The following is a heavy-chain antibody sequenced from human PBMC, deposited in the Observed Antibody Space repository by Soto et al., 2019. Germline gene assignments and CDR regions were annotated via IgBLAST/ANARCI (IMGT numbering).Heavy chain of an antibody. CDR1: GFTFSSYG. J-gene: IGHJ4*02. Sequence: QVQLVESGGGVVQPGRSLRLSCAASGFTFSSYGMHWVRQAPGKGLEWVAVIWYDGSNKYYADSVKGRFTISRDNSKNTLYLQMNSLRAEATAVYYCARDQDSSGIDYWGQGTLVTVSS. D-gene: IGHD6-19*01. CDR2: IWYDGSNK. CDR3: ARDQDSSGIDY. V-gene: IGHV3-33*01.